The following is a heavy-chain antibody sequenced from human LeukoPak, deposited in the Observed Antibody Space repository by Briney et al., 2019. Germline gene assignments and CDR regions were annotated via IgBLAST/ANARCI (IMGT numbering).Heavy chain of an antibody. CDR1: GFTFSSYG. CDR3: ARDSPKQWLVTDAFDI. Sequence: GGSLRLSCAASGFTFSSYGMHWVRQAPGKGLEWVAVIWYDGSNKYYADSVKGRFTISRDNAKNSLYLQMNSLRAEDTAVYYCARDSPKQWLVTDAFDIWGQGTMVTVSS. D-gene: IGHD6-19*01. CDR2: IWYDGSNK. J-gene: IGHJ3*02. V-gene: IGHV3-33*01.